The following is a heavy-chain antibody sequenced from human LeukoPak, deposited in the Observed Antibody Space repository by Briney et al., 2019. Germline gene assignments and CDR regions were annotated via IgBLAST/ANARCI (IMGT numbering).Heavy chain of an antibody. V-gene: IGHV1-18*01. D-gene: IGHD6-19*01. CDR1: GYSFTSYG. Sequence: ASVKVSCKASGYSFTSYGISWVRQAPGQGLEWMGWISAYNGNTNYSQKLQGRVTMTTDTSTITAHMELRSLRSDDTAIYYCARAPRCSSEDYWGQGTLVTVSS. J-gene: IGHJ4*02. CDR3: ARAPRCSSEDY. CDR2: ISAYNGNT.